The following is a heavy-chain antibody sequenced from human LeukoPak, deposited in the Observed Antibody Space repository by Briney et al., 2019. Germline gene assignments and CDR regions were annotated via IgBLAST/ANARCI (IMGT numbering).Heavy chain of an antibody. Sequence: GTSVKVSCKASGSTFSNSAIQWVRQARGQRLEWIGWIVVGSGNTNYAQRFQERVTLTRDMSTATAYLELSSLRSEDTAVYYCAAKKYSGSYWPSPDYWGQGTLVTVSS. V-gene: IGHV1-58*02. CDR3: AAKKYSGSYWPSPDY. CDR2: IVVGSGNT. J-gene: IGHJ4*02. D-gene: IGHD1-26*01. CDR1: GSTFSNSA.